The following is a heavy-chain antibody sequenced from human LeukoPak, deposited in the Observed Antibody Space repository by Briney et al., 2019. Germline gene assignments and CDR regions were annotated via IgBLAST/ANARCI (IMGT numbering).Heavy chain of an antibody. CDR2: INHSGSA. CDR3: ARDGIP. CDR1: GGSFSGYY. V-gene: IGHV4-34*01. Sequence: SETLSLTCAVYGGSFSGYYWSWIRQPPGKGLEWIGEINHSGSANYNPSLKSRVTISVDTSKNQFSLKLSSVTAADTAVYYCARDGIPGGQGTLVTVSS. D-gene: IGHD5-18*01. J-gene: IGHJ4*02.